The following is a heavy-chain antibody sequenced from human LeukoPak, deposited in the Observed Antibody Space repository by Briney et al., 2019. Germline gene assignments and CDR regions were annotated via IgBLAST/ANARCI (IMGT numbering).Heavy chain of an antibody. CDR3: ARVAGSEPY. J-gene: IGHJ4*02. D-gene: IGHD6-19*01. CDR1: GFTFSSYW. V-gene: IGHV3-74*01. Sequence: PGGSLRLSCAASGFTFSSYWMHWVRQARGKGLVWVSCISDDGSSTNYADSVKGRFTISRDNAKNTLYLQMTNLRDEDTAVYYCARVAGSEPYWGQGTLVIVSS. CDR2: ISDDGSST.